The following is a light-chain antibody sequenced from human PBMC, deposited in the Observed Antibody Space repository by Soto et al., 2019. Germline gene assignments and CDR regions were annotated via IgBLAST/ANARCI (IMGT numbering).Light chain of an antibody. Sequence: EIVLTQSPATLSLSPGERATLSCRASQSVSSYLAWYQQKPGQAPRLLIYDASNRATGIPARFSGSGSGTDFTLTISCLEPEDFAVYYCQQRSNWPPRGYTFGQGTKLEIK. CDR2: DAS. J-gene: IGKJ2*01. V-gene: IGKV3-11*01. CDR1: QSVSSY. CDR3: QQRSNWPPRGYT.